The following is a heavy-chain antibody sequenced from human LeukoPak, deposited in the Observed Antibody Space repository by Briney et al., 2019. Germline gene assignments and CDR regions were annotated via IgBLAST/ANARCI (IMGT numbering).Heavy chain of an antibody. CDR3: ARAIPKDPGDY. V-gene: IGHV3-48*01. J-gene: IGHJ4*02. CDR1: GFTFSSYS. CDR2: ISSSSSTI. Sequence: PGGSLRLSCAASGFTFSSYSMNWVRQAPGKGLEWVSYISSSSSTIYYADSVKGRFTISRDNAKNSLYLQMNSLRAEDTAVYYCARAIPKDPGDYWGQGTLVTVSS.